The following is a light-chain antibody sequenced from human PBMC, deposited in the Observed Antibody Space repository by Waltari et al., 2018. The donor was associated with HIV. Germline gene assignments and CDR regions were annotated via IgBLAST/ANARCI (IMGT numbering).Light chain of an antibody. CDR3: CSYAGSNTFNYV. J-gene: IGLJ1*01. CDR1: SSDVGCYTY. CDR2: DVS. V-gene: IGLV2-23*02. Sequence: QSALTQPASVSGSPGQSITIPCTGTSSDVGCYTYVPWSQQHPGKAPKLMIYDVSKRPSGVSNRFSGSKSGNTASLTISGLQAEDEADYYCCSYAGSNTFNYVFGTGTKVTVL.